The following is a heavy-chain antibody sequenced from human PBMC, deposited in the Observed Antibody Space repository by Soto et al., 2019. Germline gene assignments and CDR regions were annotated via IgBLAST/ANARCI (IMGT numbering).Heavy chain of an antibody. Sequence: SETLSLTCTVSGGSISSGGYYWSWIRQHPGKGLEWIGCVYYSGSTYYNPSLKSRLTISVDTSKNQFSLKLSSVTAADTAVYMCVKGGWLDFWGQGTLVTVSS. CDR3: VKGGWLDF. D-gene: IGHD3-16*01. CDR1: GGSISSGGYY. CDR2: VYYSGST. J-gene: IGHJ5*01. V-gene: IGHV4-31*03.